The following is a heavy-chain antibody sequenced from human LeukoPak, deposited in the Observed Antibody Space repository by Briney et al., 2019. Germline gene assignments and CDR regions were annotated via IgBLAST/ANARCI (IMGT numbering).Heavy chain of an antibody. CDR2: IYHSGST. CDR1: GYSISSGYY. Sequence: PSETLSLTFAVSGYSISSGYYWGWIRQPPGKGLEWIGSIYHSGSTYYNPSLKRRVTISVDTSKNQFSLKLSSVTAADTAVYYCARTYYYDSSGRAKVRFDPWGQGTLVTVSS. J-gene: IGHJ5*02. V-gene: IGHV4-38-2*01. D-gene: IGHD3-22*01. CDR3: ARTYYYDSSGRAKVRFDP.